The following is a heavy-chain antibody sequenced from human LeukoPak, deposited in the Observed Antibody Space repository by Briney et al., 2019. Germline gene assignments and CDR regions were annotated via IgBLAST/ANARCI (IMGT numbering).Heavy chain of an antibody. CDR2: IYYSGST. J-gene: IGHJ4*02. Sequence: PSETLSLTCTVSGGSISSYYWSWIRQPPGKGLEWIGYIYYSGSTNYNPSLKSRVTILVDTSKNQFSLKLTSVTAADTAVYYCARRVVDSGGTRYFDYWGQGTLVTVSS. D-gene: IGHD2-15*01. V-gene: IGHV4-59*08. CDR3: ARRVVDSGGTRYFDY. CDR1: GGSISSYY.